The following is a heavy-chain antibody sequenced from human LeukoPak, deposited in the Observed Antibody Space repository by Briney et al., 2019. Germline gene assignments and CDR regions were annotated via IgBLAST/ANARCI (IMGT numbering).Heavy chain of an antibody. V-gene: IGHV1-8*02. J-gene: IGHJ4*02. CDR1: GYTFTDHY. Sequence: ASVKVSCKASGYTFTDHYIHWVRQAPGEGLEWMGRIDPKSGVRDYPQKFQGRVTMTRNTSISTAYMELSSLRSEDTAVYYCARGVWREFDYWGQGTLVTVSS. CDR3: ARGVWREFDY. D-gene: IGHD2-21*01. CDR2: IDPKSGVR.